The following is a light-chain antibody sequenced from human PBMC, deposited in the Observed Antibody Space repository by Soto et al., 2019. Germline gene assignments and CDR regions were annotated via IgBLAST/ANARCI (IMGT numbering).Light chain of an antibody. CDR2: DAS. J-gene: IGKJ4*01. CDR1: QSVSSSY. CDR3: QQYGSSPLT. V-gene: IGKV3-20*01. Sequence: EIVLTQSPGTLSLSPGERATLSCRASQSVSSSYLAWYQQQPGQAPRLLLYDASSRATGIPDRFSGSGSGTDFTLTISRLEPEDFAVYYCQQYGSSPLTFGGGNKVEIK.